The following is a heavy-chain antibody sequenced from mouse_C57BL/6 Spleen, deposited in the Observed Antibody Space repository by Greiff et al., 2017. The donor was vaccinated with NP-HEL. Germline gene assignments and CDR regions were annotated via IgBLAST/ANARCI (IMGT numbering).Heavy chain of an antibody. Sequence: QVQLQQPGAELVKPGASVKMSCKASGYTFTSYWITWVKQRPGQGLEWIGDIYPGSGSTNYNEKFKSKATLTVDTSSSTAYMQLSSLTSEDSAVYHCARTYYGSSYWYFDVWGTGTTVTVSS. D-gene: IGHD1-1*01. V-gene: IGHV1-55*01. J-gene: IGHJ1*03. CDR1: GYTFTSYW. CDR3: ARTYYGSSYWYFDV. CDR2: IYPGSGST.